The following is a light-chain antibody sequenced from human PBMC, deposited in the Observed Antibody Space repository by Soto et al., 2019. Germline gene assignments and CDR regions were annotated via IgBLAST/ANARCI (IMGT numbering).Light chain of an antibody. CDR1: QSISSY. J-gene: IGKJ3*01. CDR2: DAS. V-gene: IGKV3-11*01. Sequence: EIGVTQSPATLSLSPAERATLSCRASQSISSYLAWYQQKPDQAPRLLIYDASNRATGIPARFSGSGSGTDFTLTISSLEPEDFAVYYCQQRSTWPFTFGPGTKVDIK. CDR3: QQRSTWPFT.